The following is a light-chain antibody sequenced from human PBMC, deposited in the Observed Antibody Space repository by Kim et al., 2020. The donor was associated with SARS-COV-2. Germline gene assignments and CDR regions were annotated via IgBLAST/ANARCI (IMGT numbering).Light chain of an antibody. CDR3: QQFNDWPWT. Sequence: EIVMTQSPATLSVSPGERATLSCRASQSVSSDVVWYQQRPGQTPRLLIYGASTRATAIPARFSGSGSGTEFTLTISSLQSEDFAVYYCQQFNDWPWTFGQGTRVEIK. CDR1: QSVSSD. J-gene: IGKJ1*01. CDR2: GAS. V-gene: IGKV3-15*01.